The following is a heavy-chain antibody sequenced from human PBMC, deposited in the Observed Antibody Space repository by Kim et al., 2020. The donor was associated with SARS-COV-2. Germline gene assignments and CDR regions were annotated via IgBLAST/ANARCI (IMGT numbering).Heavy chain of an antibody. Sequence: SVKVSCKASGGTFSSYAISWVRQAPGQGLEWMGGIIPIFGTANYAQKFQGRVTITADESRSTAYMELSSLRSEDTAVYYCARMGYYYDSSQLLWAFDIWGQGTMVTVSS. D-gene: IGHD3-22*01. CDR1: GGTFSSYA. J-gene: IGHJ3*02. V-gene: IGHV1-69*13. CDR2: IIPIFGTA. CDR3: ARMGYYYDSSQLLWAFDI.